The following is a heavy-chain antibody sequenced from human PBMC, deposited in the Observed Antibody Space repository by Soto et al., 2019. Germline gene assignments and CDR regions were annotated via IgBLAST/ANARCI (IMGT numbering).Heavy chain of an antibody. CDR3: ARDGNGQSGSPH. Sequence: VQLVETGGGLIQPGGSLRLSCAVSGFSVSYNFMIWVRQAPGKGLEGVSLIYSGGHTAYADSVRGRFAISRDGSMNTLYLQMNSLRVEDTAVYYCARDGNGQSGSPHWGQGTLVTVSS. J-gene: IGHJ4*02. V-gene: IGHV3-53*02. D-gene: IGHD1-26*01. CDR1: GFSVSYNF. CDR2: IYSGGHT.